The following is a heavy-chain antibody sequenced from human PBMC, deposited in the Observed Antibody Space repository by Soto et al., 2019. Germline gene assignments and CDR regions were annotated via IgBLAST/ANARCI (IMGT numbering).Heavy chain of an antibody. CDR3: ARDRRDSSGWYIYGMDV. D-gene: IGHD6-19*01. CDR1: GFTVSSNY. Sequence: GSLRLSCAASGFTVSSNYMSWVRQAPGKGLEWVSVIYSGGSTYYADSVKGRFTISRDNSKNTLYLQMNSLRAEDTAVYYCARDRRDSSGWYIYGMDVWGQGTTVTVSS. J-gene: IGHJ6*02. V-gene: IGHV3-53*01. CDR2: IYSGGST.